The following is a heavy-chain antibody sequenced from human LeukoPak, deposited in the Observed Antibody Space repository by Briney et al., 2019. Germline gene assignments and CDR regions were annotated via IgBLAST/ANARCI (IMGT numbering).Heavy chain of an antibody. D-gene: IGHD1-26*01. Sequence: GGSLRLSCAASGFTFSSYAMHWVRQAPGKGLEWVAVISYDGSNKYYADSVKGRFTISRDNSKNTLYLQMNSLRAEDTAVYYCAKGGARLHSYYFDDWGQGTLVTVSS. V-gene: IGHV3-30*04. CDR2: ISYDGSNK. CDR3: AKGGARLHSYYFDD. CDR1: GFTFSSYA. J-gene: IGHJ4*02.